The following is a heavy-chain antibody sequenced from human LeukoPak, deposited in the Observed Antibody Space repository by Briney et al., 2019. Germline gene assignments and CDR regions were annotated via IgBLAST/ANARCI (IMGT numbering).Heavy chain of an antibody. CDR3: ARGMYYYGSGSYYRVVSFDI. J-gene: IGHJ3*02. V-gene: IGHV3-74*01. CDR1: GFSFSRYW. CDR2: INSDGSST. D-gene: IGHD3-10*01. Sequence: PGGSLRLSCAASGFSFSRYWMHWVRQAPGKGLVWVSRINSDGSSTSYADSVKGRFTISRDNAKNTLYLQVNSLRAEDTAVYYCARGMYYYGSGSYYRVVSFDIWGQGTMVTVSS.